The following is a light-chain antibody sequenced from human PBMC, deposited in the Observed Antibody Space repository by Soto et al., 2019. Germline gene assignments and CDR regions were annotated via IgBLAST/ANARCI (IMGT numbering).Light chain of an antibody. Sequence: EIVLTQSPATLSLSPGERATLSCRASQSVNTYLAWYQQKPGQAPRLLIYDASNGATGIPARFSGSGSGTDFTLSISSLEPEDFAVYYCQQRSNWVTFGGGTKVDIK. CDR1: QSVNTY. CDR3: QQRSNWVT. V-gene: IGKV3-11*01. J-gene: IGKJ4*01. CDR2: DAS.